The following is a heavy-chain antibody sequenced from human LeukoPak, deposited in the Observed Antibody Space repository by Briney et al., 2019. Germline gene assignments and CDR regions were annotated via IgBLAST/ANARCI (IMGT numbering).Heavy chain of an antibody. CDR3: AGLVGRYSSGLYYYYFDY. V-gene: IGHV4-4*02. CDR1: GDSINSLDL. J-gene: IGHJ4*02. CDR2: MYLSGTT. D-gene: IGHD3-22*01. Sequence: SETLSLTCTVSGDSINSLDLWSWIRQPPGKGLEWIGEMYLSGTTHSNPSVKSRVTISIDKSKNQFFLNLSSVTAADTAVYYCAGLVGRYSSGLYYYYFDYWGQGTLVTVSS.